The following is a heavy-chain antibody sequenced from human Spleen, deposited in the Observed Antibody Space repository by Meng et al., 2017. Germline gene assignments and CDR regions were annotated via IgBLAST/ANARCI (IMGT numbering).Heavy chain of an antibody. CDR1: GFIFSGSD. CDR3: TVYITGHI. J-gene: IGHJ3*02. CDR2: IVTKTKNYAT. V-gene: IGHV3-73*01. Sequence: GESLKISCAASGFIFSGSDIHWVRQASGKGLEWVGRIVTKTKNYATAYAASVRGRFTISRDDSLPTAYLQMNSLRSEDTALYYCTVYITGHIWGRGTMVTVSS. D-gene: IGHD6-19*01.